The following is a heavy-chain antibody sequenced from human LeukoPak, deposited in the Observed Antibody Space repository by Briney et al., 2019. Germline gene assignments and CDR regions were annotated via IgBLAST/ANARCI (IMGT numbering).Heavy chain of an antibody. J-gene: IGHJ4*02. CDR1: GGSISSRSYY. D-gene: IGHD3-22*01. Sequence: SETLSLTCSVSGGSISSRSYYWGWIRQPPGKGLEWFRSICYSGSTYYNPSLRRRLTISVDTSKNQFSLKLSSVTAADGAMYYCARQNDYDSSGYPYWGKGNLVTVS. V-gene: IGHV4-39*01. CDR2: ICYSGST. CDR3: ARQNDYDSSGYPY.